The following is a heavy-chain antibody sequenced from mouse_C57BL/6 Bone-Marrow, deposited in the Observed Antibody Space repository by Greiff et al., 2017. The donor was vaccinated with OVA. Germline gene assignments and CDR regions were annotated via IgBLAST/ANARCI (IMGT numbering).Heavy chain of an antibody. CDR1: GYTFTEYT. CDR2: FYPGSGSI. J-gene: IGHJ4*01. D-gene: IGHD2-4*01. CDR3: ARHGIYYDYDCLYYYAMDY. Sequence: QVQLQQSGAELVKPGASVKLSCKASGYTFTEYTIHWVKQRSGQGLEWIGWFYPGSGSIKYNEKFKDKATLTADKSSSTVYMELSRLTSEDSAVYFCARHGIYYDYDCLYYYAMDYWGQGTSVTVSS. V-gene: IGHV1-62-2*01.